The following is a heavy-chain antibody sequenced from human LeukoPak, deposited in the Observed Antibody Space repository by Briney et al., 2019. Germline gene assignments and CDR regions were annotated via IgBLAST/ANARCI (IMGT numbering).Heavy chain of an antibody. CDR1: GFTFSSYA. V-gene: IGHV3-23*01. Sequence: GGSLRLSCAASGFTFSSYAMSWVRQAPGKGLEWVSAISGSGGSTYYADSVKGRFTISRDNSKNALFLQMNSPRAEDTAVYYCAKGRYYYDSSDAFDIWGQGTVVTVSS. D-gene: IGHD3-22*01. CDR2: ISGSGGST. J-gene: IGHJ3*02. CDR3: AKGRYYYDSSDAFDI.